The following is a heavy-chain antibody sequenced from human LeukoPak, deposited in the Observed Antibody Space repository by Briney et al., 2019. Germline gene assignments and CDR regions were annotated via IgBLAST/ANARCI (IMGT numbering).Heavy chain of an antibody. J-gene: IGHJ4*02. CDR3: ARLSTGVVPAARDY. Sequence: ASVKVSCKASGYTFTGYYMHWVRQVPGQGLEWMGWINPNSGGTNYALKFQGRVTMTRDTSISTAYMELSRLRSDDTAVYYCARLSTGVVPAARDYWGQGTLVTVSS. CDR1: GYTFTGYY. D-gene: IGHD2-2*01. V-gene: IGHV1-2*02. CDR2: INPNSGGT.